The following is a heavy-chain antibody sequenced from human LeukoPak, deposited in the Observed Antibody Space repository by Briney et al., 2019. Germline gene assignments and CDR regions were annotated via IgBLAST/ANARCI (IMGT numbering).Heavy chain of an antibody. D-gene: IGHD2-15*01. J-gene: IGHJ4*02. Sequence: HPGGSLRLSCAASGFTFSSYAMHWVRQAPGKGLEWVAVISYDGSNKYYADSVKGRFTISRDNSKNTLYLQMNSLRDEDTAVYYCARELPFDYWGQGTLVTVSS. CDR1: GFTFSSYA. CDR2: ISYDGSNK. CDR3: ARELPFDY. V-gene: IGHV3-30-3*01.